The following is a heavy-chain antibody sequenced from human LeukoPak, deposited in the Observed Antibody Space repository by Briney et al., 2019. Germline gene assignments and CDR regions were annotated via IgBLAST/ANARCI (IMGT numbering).Heavy chain of an antibody. CDR3: ASRSSLVDYYFDY. CDR1: GGSFSGYY. V-gene: IGHV4-34*01. D-gene: IGHD6-6*01. CDR2: INHSGST. Sequence: SETLSLTCAVYGGSFSGYYWSWIRQPPGKGLEWIGEINHSGSTNYNPSLKSRVTISVDTSKNQFSLKLSSVTAADTAVYYCASRSSLVDYYFDYWGQGTLVTVSS. J-gene: IGHJ4*02.